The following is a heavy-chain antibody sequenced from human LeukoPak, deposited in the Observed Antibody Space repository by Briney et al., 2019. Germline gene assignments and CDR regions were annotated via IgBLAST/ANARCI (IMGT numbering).Heavy chain of an antibody. Sequence: SETLSLTCAVSGGSISISYDQWVWIRQPPGKGLEWIESIYYSATSYNSPSLKSRVTISFDTSKNQFSLKLTSVTAADAAIYYCATRDPGDFHHWGQGTLVTVSS. CDR2: IYYSATS. CDR1: GGSISISYDQ. CDR3: ATRDPGDFHH. J-gene: IGHJ4*02. D-gene: IGHD5-24*01. V-gene: IGHV4-39*01.